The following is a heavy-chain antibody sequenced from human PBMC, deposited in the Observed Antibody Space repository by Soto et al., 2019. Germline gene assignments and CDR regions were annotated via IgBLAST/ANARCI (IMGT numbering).Heavy chain of an antibody. J-gene: IGHJ4*02. D-gene: IGHD3-9*01. CDR1: GFTFVNGW. CDR3: TIGKDAAGFY. V-gene: IGHV3-15*07. CDR2: IKNINDGGTA. Sequence: EVQLEESGEGLAKPGGSLRLSCAGSGFTFVNGWMNWVRQAPGKGLEWVGRIKNINDGGTADYAAPVKGRFTISRDDSKKTLYLQMNSLRTDDTAVYYCTIGKDAAGFYWGQGNLVTVSS.